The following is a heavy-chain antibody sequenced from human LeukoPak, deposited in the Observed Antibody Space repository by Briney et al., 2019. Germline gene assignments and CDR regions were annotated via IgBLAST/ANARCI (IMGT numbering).Heavy chain of an antibody. CDR3: ARDRYCSSTSCYSEDDAFDI. Sequence: GGSLRLSCAASGFAFSSYSMNWVRQAPGKGLEWGSSISSSSSVIYYADSVKGRFTISRDNAKTSLYLQMNRLRAEDTAVYYCARDRYCSSTSCYSEDDAFDIWGQGTMVTVSS. J-gene: IGHJ3*02. D-gene: IGHD2-2*01. CDR2: ISSSSSVI. CDR1: GFAFSSYS. V-gene: IGHV3-21*01.